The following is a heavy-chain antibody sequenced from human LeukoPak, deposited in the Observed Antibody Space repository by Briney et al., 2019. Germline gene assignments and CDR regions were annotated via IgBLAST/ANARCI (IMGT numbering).Heavy chain of an antibody. D-gene: IGHD3-10*01. CDR1: GFTFSNSA. J-gene: IGHJ3*02. CDR3: ARAAAFGDDAFDI. Sequence: ASVKVSCKASGFTFSNSAIQWVRQAPGQGLEWMGIINPSGGSTSYAQKFQGRVTMTRDMSTSTVYMELSSLRSEDTAVYYCARAAAFGDDAFDIWGQGTMVTVSS. V-gene: IGHV1-46*01. CDR2: INPSGGST.